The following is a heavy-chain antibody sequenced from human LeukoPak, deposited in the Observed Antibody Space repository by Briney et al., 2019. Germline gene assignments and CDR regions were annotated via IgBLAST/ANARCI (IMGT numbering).Heavy chain of an antibody. J-gene: IGHJ6*02. CDR2: ISYDGSNK. CDR1: GFTFSSYG. D-gene: IGHD3-10*01. V-gene: IGHV3-30*18. CDR3: AKILWFGELFARDYYYYGMDV. Sequence: GGSLRFSCAASGFTFSSYGMHWVRQAPGKGLEWVAVISYDGSNKYYADSVKGRFTISRDNSKNTLYLQMNSLRAEDTAVYYCAKILWFGELFARDYYYYGMDVWGQGTTVTVSS.